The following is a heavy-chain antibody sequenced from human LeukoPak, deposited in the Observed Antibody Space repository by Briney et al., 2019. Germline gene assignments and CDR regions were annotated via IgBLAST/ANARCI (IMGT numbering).Heavy chain of an antibody. CDR1: GFIFSSYA. J-gene: IGHJ6*02. CDR3: AKGREFGMDV. V-gene: IGHV3-23*01. CDR2: ISGSGGST. Sequence: PGGSLRLSCAASGFIFSSYAMSWLRQAPGKGLEWVSAISGSGGSTYYADSVKGGFIISRDNSKNTQYLQMNSLRAEDTVVYYCAKGREFGMDVWGQGTTVTVSS.